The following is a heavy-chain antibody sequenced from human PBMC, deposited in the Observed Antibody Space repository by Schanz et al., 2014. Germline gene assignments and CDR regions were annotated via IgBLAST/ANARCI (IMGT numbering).Heavy chain of an antibody. V-gene: IGHV1-46*01. CDR3: ARGRTFDY. CDR1: GYSFISHA. Sequence: QVQLVQSGAEVKKPGASVKVSCKASGYSFISHAIHWVRQAPGQGLEWMGMINPSGGSTTYAQKFQGRVTVTSDTSTSTVYMELSGLRSEDTAVYYCARGRTFDYWGQGTLVTVSS. CDR2: INPSGGST. J-gene: IGHJ4*02.